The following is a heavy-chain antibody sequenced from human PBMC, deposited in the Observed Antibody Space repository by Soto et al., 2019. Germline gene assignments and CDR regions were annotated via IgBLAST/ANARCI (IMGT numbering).Heavy chain of an antibody. CDR1: GFSLSTSGVG. CDR2: IYWDDDK. CDR3: AHRLCDTSCYWDVGFFDY. Sequence: QITLKESGPTLVKPTQTLTLTCTFSGFSLSTSGVGVGWIRQPPGKALECLALIYWDDDKRYSPSLKSRLSVTKDTPKHQVVLTMTNMDPVDTGTYYCAHRLCDTSCYWDVGFFDYWGRGTLVTVSS. D-gene: IGHD2-15*01. V-gene: IGHV2-5*02. J-gene: IGHJ4*02.